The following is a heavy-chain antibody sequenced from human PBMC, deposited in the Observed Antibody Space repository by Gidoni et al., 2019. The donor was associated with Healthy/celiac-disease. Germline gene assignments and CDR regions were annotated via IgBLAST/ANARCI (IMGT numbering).Heavy chain of an antibody. J-gene: IGHJ6*02. Sequence: GVVQPGGSLRLSCAASGFTFSSYGMHWVRQAPGKGLEWVAFIRYDGSNKYYADSVKGRFTISRDNSKNTMYLQMNSLRAEETAVYYCAKDRGFLYYYYYGMDVWGQGTTVTVSS. CDR3: AKDRGFLYYYYYGMDV. V-gene: IGHV3-30*02. D-gene: IGHD3-10*01. CDR1: GFTFSSYG. CDR2: IRYDGSNK.